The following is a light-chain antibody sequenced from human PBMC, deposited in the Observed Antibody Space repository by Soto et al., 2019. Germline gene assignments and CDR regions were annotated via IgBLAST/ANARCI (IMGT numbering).Light chain of an antibody. CDR2: EVT. V-gene: IGLV2-8*01. Sequence: QSALSQPPSASGSPGQSVTISCTGTSSDVGAYDYVSWYQQYPGKAPKLMIYEVTKRPSGVPDGFSGSKSGNTASLTVSGLQAEDEADYYCSSYAGSNNFVVFGGGTKLTVL. J-gene: IGLJ3*02. CDR1: SSDVGAYDY. CDR3: SSYAGSNNFVV.